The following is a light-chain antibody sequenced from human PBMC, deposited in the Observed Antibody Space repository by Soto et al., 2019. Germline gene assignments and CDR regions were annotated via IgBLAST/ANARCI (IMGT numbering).Light chain of an antibody. CDR2: VNSDGTH. CDR3: QTWGTGIWA. CDR1: SGHSSYG. J-gene: IGLJ3*02. Sequence: QLVLTQSPSASASLGASVKLTCTLSSGHSSYGIAWHQQQPEKGPRYLMQVNSDGTHKRGDGIPDRFSGSSSGAERYLTISSLQSEDEGDYYCQTWGTGIWAFGGGTKLTVL. V-gene: IGLV4-69*01.